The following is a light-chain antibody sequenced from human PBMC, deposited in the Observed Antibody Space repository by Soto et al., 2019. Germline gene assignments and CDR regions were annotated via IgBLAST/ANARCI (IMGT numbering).Light chain of an antibody. V-gene: IGKV1-5*01. CDR3: QQYNRNSPWT. Sequence: DIQMTQSPSSLSSSVGDRATITCRASQSISSWLAWYQQKPGKAPRLLIYDASSMESVAPSRVCGSGSGTEFTLTTTRLQPDDFATYICQQYNRNSPWTFGQGTRWIS. CDR1: QSISSW. J-gene: IGKJ1*01. CDR2: DAS.